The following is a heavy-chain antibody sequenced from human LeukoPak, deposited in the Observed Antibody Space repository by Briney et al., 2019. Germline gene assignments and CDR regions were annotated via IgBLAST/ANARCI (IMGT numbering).Heavy chain of an antibody. D-gene: IGHD1-26*01. Sequence: GRSLRLSCAASGFTFDDYAMHWVRHAPGKGLEWVSGISWNSGSIGYADSVKGRFTISGDNAKNSLYLQMNSLRAEDTALYYCAKAGGSIVGASPSLYYFDYWGQGTLVTVSS. V-gene: IGHV3-9*01. CDR3: AKAGGSIVGASPSLYYFDY. CDR1: GFTFDDYA. J-gene: IGHJ4*02. CDR2: ISWNSGSI.